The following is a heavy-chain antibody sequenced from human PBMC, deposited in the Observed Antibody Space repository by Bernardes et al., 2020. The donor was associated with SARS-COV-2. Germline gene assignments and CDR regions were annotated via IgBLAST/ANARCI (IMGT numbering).Heavy chain of an antibody. CDR1: GFTFNKAC. J-gene: IGHJ4*02. D-gene: IGHD1-1*01. Sequence: GGSLRLSCAASGFTFNKACMSWVRQAPGKGLECVCRVKSKTDGGTTDYAASVKGRFSISRDDSKNTLYLQMNSLKAEDTALYYCTTDLYNWNFGSEYFNSWGQGTPVTVSS. V-gene: IGHV3-15*01. CDR2: VKSKTDGGTT. CDR3: TTDLYNWNFGSEYFNS.